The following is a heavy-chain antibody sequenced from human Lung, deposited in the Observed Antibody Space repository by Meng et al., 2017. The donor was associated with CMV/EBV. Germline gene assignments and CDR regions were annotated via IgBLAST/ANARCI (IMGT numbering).Heavy chain of an antibody. J-gene: IGHJ6*02. V-gene: IGHV4-31*03. CDR1: GGSITSGNYY. CDR2: IYHGGST. D-gene: IGHD1-7*01. CDR3: ARDRFSITGTTYLGFGMDV. Sequence: SETLSLTCTVSGGSITSGNYYWTWIRQHPGKGLEWIGLIYHGGSTDYNPSLKSRLTISVDTSKNQFYLKLSSVTAADTAVYYCARDRFSITGTTYLGFGMDVWGQGTTVXVSS.